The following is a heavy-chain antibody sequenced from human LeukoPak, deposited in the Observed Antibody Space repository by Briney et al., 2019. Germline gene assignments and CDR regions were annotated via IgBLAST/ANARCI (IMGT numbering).Heavy chain of an antibody. D-gene: IGHD5-18*01. Sequence: SETLSLTCTVSGDSISSYYWSWIRQPPGKGLEWIGYIYYSGSTNYNPSLKSRVTISVDTSKNQFSLKLSSVTAADTAVYYCARVGSYGAFDYWGQGTLVTVSS. J-gene: IGHJ4*02. CDR1: GDSISSYY. CDR2: IYYSGST. CDR3: ARVGSYGAFDY. V-gene: IGHV4-59*13.